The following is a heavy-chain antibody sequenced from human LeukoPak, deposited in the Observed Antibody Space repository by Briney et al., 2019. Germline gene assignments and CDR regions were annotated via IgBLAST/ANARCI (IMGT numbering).Heavy chain of an antibody. CDR2: ISRTSSYI. J-gene: IGHJ4*02. CDR1: GFTFSSYN. Sequence: PGGSLRLSCAASGFTFSSYNMNWVPQAPGKGREWVSSISRTSSYIYYADSVKGRFTISRDNAQNSLYLQMNSLRVEDTAVYYCARVLETDCSGGSCYSGLDYWGQGTLVTVSS. D-gene: IGHD2-15*01. CDR3: ARVLETDCSGGSCYSGLDY. V-gene: IGHV3-21*01.